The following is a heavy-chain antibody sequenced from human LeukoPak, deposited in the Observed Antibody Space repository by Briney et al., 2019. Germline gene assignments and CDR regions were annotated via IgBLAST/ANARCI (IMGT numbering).Heavy chain of an antibody. Sequence: QSAPGLVKTSHTLSLTCAITGDSVSSNSAAWNWIRQSTSRGLDRLGRTYYRSKWYNDYAVSVKSRITINPDTSKIQFSLQLNSVTPEDTAVYYCAREVYRYSGSYYDGYYYYYGMDVWGQGTTVTVSS. CDR1: GDSVSSNSAA. V-gene: IGHV6-1*01. D-gene: IGHD1-26*01. J-gene: IGHJ6*02. CDR2: TYYRSKWYN. CDR3: AREVYRYSGSYYDGYYYYYGMDV.